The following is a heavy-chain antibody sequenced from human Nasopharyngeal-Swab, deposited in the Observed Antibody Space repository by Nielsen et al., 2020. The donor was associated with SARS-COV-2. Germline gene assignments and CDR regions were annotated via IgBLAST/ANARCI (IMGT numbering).Heavy chain of an antibody. CDR3: AREGDGGSGSYLGYYYYYYMDV. CDR1: GGSISSGDYY. V-gene: IGHV4-30-4*01. D-gene: IGHD3-10*01. CDR2: IYYSGST. Sequence: SETLSLTCTVSGGSISSGDYYWSWIRQPPGKGLEWIGYIYYSGSTYYNPSLKSRVTISVDPSKNQFSLKLSSVTAADTAVYYCAREGDGGSGSYLGYYYYYYMDVWGKGTTVTVSS. J-gene: IGHJ6*03.